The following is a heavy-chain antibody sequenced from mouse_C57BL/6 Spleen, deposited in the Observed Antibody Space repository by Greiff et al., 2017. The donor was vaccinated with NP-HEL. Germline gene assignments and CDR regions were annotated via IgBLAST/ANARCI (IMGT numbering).Heavy chain of an antibody. Sequence: VQLQQSGAELVRPGTSVKVSCKASGYAFTNYLIEWVKQRPGQGLEWIGVINPGSGGTNYNEKFKGKATLTADKSSSTAYMQLSSLTSEDSAVYFCARHSNYLDYWGQGTTLTVSS. V-gene: IGHV1-54*01. CDR2: INPGSGGT. CDR3: ARHSNYLDY. D-gene: IGHD2-5*01. CDR1: GYAFTNYL. J-gene: IGHJ2*01.